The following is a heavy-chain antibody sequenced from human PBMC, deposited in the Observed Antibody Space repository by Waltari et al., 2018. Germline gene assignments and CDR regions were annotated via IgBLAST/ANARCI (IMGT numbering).Heavy chain of an antibody. CDR2: ISYDGTKE. Sequence: QVQLVESGGGVVQPGRSLRLSCAASGFTFTGYAMHWVRQAPGKGLEWVAVISYDGTKEDYADSVKGRFTISRDNSKNTLYLQMNSLRAEDTALYYCAREDYYFDYWGQGTLVTVSS. J-gene: IGHJ4*02. CDR1: GFTFTGYA. V-gene: IGHV3-30-3*01. CDR3: AREDYYFDY.